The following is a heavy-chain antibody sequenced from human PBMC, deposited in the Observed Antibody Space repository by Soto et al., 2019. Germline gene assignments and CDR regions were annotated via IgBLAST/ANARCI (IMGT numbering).Heavy chain of an antibody. D-gene: IGHD6-13*01. J-gene: IGHJ1*01. Sequence: EVQLVESGGGLVQPGRSLSLSCAASGFTFDDYAMHCVRQVPGKGLEWVSGSNWNSGSIGYGDSVKGRFAISRDNAKNALHLQMNSLSAEDTAFYYCVKDESINWYSGHFRHWGQGTLVTVSS. V-gene: IGHV3-9*01. CDR3: VKDESINWYSGHFRH. CDR2: SNWNSGSI. CDR1: GFTFDDYA.